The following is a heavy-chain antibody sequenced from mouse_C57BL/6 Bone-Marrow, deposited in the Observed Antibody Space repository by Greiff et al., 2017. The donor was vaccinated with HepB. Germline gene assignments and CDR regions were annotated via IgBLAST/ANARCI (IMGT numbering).Heavy chain of an antibody. J-gene: IGHJ1*03. V-gene: IGHV1-82*01. Sequence: QVQLQQSGPELVKPGASVKISCKASGYAFSSSWMNWVKQRPGKGLEWIGRIYPGDGDTNYNGKFKGKATLTADKSSSTAYMQLSSLTSEDSAVYFCARWGFITTVGYFDVWGTGTTVTVSS. CDR3: ARWGFITTVGYFDV. CDR2: IYPGDGDT. D-gene: IGHD1-1*01. CDR1: GYAFSSSW.